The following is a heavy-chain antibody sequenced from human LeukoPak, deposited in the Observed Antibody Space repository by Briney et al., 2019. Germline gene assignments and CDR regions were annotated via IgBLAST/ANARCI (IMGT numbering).Heavy chain of an antibody. J-gene: IGHJ4*02. V-gene: IGHV1-46*01. CDR3: ATRATGWTVFDH. Sequence: ASVKVSCKASGYSFGSYYIHWVRQAPGQGLEWMGLINPSGGHTDYAQKFQGRVTLTRDTSTSTVYMDLNSLRSEDTAVYYCATRATGWTVFDHWGQGTLVTVSS. CDR1: GYSFGSYY. D-gene: IGHD6-19*01. CDR2: INPSGGHT.